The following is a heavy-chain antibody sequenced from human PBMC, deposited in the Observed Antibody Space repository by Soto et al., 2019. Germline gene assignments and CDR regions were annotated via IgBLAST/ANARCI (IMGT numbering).Heavy chain of an antibody. CDR1: GGTFSSYA. D-gene: IGHD6-19*01. V-gene: IGHV1-69*01. J-gene: IGHJ6*02. Sequence: QVQLVQSGAEVKKPGSSVKVSCKASGGTFSSYAISWVRQAPGQGLEWMGGIIPIFGTANYAQKFQGRVTITADESTSTAYMELSSLRSEDTAVYYCARDRDSSGWYYSLYYYGMDVWGQGTTVTVSS. CDR3: ARDRDSSGWYYSLYYYGMDV. CDR2: IIPIFGTA.